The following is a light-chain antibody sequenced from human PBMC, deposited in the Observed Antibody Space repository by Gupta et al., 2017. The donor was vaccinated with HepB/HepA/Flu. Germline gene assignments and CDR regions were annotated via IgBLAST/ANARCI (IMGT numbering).Light chain of an antibody. V-gene: IGLV2-14*03. J-gene: IGLJ2*01. Sequence: QSALTQPASLYGSPGQSITIPCPGTSSDIGGYNYVSWYQQHPGKAPKLIIFDVSYRPSGVSSRFSGSKSGTTASLTISGLQAEDEADYHCGSYTSSNTLVFGGGTKLTVL. CDR1: SSDIGGYNY. CDR2: DVS. CDR3: GSYTSSNTLV.